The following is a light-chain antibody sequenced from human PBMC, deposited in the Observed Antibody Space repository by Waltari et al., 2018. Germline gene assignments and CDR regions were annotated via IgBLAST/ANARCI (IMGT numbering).Light chain of an antibody. CDR2: AAS. CDR1: QSVSIY. CDR3: QQSYTIPLT. V-gene: IGKV1-39*01. Sequence: DIQMTQSPSSLSASVGDRVTITCRASQSVSIYLNWYQQKPGKAPKLLIYAASNLQSGVPSRLSGSGSGTDFTLTVSSLQPEDFASYFCQQSYTIPLTFGGGTKVEI. J-gene: IGKJ4*01.